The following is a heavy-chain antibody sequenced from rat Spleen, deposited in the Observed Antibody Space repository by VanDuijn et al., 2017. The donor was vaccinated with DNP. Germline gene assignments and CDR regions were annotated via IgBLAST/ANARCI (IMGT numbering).Heavy chain of an antibody. Sequence: EVQLVESGGDLVQPGGSLKLSCAASGFTFTNYAMAWVRQTPTQGLEWVASISTNGDNSYYRDSVKGRFTISRDNAKSTLYLQMDSLRSEDTATYYCARHGRRVFDYWGQGVMVTVSS. CDR3: ARHGRRVFDY. J-gene: IGHJ2*01. D-gene: IGHD1-11*01. CDR2: ISTNGDNS. CDR1: GFTFTNYA. V-gene: IGHV5-25*01.